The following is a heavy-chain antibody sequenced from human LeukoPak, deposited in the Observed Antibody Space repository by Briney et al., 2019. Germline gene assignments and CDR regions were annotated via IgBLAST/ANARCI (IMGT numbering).Heavy chain of an antibody. CDR2: ISGSGGST. CDR1: GFTFSTYA. J-gene: IGHJ5*02. D-gene: IGHD3-22*01. CDR3: GKDPLYDSSAFYNWFEP. V-gene: IGHV3-23*01. Sequence: PGGSLRLSCAASGFTFSTYAMSWVRQAPGKGLKWVSSISGSGGSTYYSDSVKGRFTISRDNSKKTLYLQMNSLRAEDTAVYYCGKDPLYDSSAFYNWFEPWGQGTLVTVSS.